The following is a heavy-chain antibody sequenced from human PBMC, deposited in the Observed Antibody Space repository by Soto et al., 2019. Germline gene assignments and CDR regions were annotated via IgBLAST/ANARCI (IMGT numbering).Heavy chain of an antibody. D-gene: IGHD1-26*01. CDR2: TYYRSKWYY. Sequence: PSQTLSLTCAITGDSVSSNSAGWSWVRQSPSRGLEWLGRTYYRSKWYYEYAVSVRGRITINPGTSKNQYSLQLNSVTPEDTAVYFCARGEQYSGRIFDYWGQGTLVTVS. CDR3: ARGEQYSGRIFDY. CDR1: GDSVSSNSAG. J-gene: IGHJ4*01. V-gene: IGHV6-1*01.